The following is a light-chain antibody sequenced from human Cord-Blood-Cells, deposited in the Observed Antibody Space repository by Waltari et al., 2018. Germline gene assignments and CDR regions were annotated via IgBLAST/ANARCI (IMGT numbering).Light chain of an antibody. Sequence: IVLTQSPGTLSLSPGERATLSCRASQSVSSSYLAWYQQKPGQAPSPLIYGASSRATGIPDRFSGSGSGTDFTLTISRLEPEDFAVYYCQQYGSSRTFGQGTKVEIK. CDR2: GAS. CDR1: QSVSSSY. CDR3: QQYGSSRT. V-gene: IGKV3-20*01. J-gene: IGKJ1*01.